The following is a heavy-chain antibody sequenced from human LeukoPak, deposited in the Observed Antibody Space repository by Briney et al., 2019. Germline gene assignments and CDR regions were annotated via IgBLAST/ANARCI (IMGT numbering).Heavy chain of an antibody. V-gene: IGHV3-30*02. CDR3: AKGRGYYLDY. J-gene: IGHJ4*02. CDR1: GFIFNTYD. D-gene: IGHD3-22*01. Sequence: GGSLRLSCAASGFIFNTYDMYWVRQAPGKGLEWVTLIRHDGNSKHYADSVKGRFTISRDISKNTVYLQMNSLRHEDTAMYYCAKGRGYYLDYWGQGTLVTVSS. CDR2: IRHDGNSK.